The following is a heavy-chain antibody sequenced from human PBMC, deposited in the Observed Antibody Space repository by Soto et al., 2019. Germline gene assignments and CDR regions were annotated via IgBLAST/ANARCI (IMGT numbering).Heavy chain of an antibody. Sequence: EVQLVESGGGLVKPGGSLRLSCAASGFSFSTYSMNWVRQAPGKGQEWVSSIIGSSTYIFYADSVKGRFTISRDNAKNSLYLQMNSLRAEDTAVYYCARDVPNWNFDSWGQGTLVTVSS. CDR2: IIGSSTYI. CDR1: GFSFSTYS. CDR3: ARDVPNWNFDS. J-gene: IGHJ4*02. V-gene: IGHV3-21*03. D-gene: IGHD1-1*01.